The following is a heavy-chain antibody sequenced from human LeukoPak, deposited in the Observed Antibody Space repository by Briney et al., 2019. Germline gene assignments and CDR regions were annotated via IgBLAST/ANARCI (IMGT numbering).Heavy chain of an antibody. J-gene: IGHJ4*02. D-gene: IGHD5-24*01. V-gene: IGHV3-49*04. CDR2: MRSGETP. Sequence: GRSLRLSCTTSGFTFGDYALSWVRQAPGKGLEWVGFMRSGETPQYAASVSGRFIISRDDSNRVAHLQMSSLKTEDTALYYCARSRDGYNFAFDYWGRGTLFTVSS. CDR3: ARSRDGYNFAFDY. CDR1: GFTFGDYA.